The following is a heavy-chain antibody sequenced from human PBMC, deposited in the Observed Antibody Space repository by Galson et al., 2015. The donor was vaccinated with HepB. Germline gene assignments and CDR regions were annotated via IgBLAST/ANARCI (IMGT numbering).Heavy chain of an antibody. Sequence: SVKVSCKASGYTFTHFGITWVRQAPGQGLEWMGWISAYNGNTNYAQKFQGRVTMTTDTSTSTGYMGLSSLRSDDTAVYYCARDAPAGTSTLDYWGQGTLVTVSS. CDR2: ISAYNGNT. CDR1: GYTFTHFG. D-gene: IGHD6-13*01. CDR3: ARDAPAGTSTLDY. V-gene: IGHV1-18*04. J-gene: IGHJ4*02.